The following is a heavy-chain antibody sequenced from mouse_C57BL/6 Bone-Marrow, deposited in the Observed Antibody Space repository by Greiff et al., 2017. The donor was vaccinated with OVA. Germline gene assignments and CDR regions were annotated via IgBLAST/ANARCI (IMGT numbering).Heavy chain of an antibody. CDR3: ARGGYYSNPLY. V-gene: IGHV1-59*01. CDR2: IDPSDSYT. D-gene: IGHD2-5*01. J-gene: IGHJ2*01. CDR1: GYTFTSYW. Sequence: VQLQQPGAELVRPGTSVKLSCKASGYTFTSYWMHWVKQRPGQGLEWIGVIDPSDSYTNYNQKFKGKATLTVDKSSSTAYMQLSSLTSEDSAVYYCARGGYYSNPLYWGQGTTLTVSS.